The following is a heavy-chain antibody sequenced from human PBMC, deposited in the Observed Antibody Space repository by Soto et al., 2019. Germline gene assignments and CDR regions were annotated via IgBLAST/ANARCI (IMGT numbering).Heavy chain of an antibody. D-gene: IGHD3-22*01. CDR3: ARGVHYDSSGYYYFY. J-gene: IGHJ4*02. Sequence: SVKVSCKASGGTFSTYAIDWVRPAAGQGLEWMGGIIPLFGTAKYAQNFQGRTTITADESTNTAYMDLRSLRSQDTAVYYCARGVHYDSSGYYYFYWGQGTLVTVSS. CDR2: IIPLFGTA. CDR1: GGTFSTYA. V-gene: IGHV1-69*13.